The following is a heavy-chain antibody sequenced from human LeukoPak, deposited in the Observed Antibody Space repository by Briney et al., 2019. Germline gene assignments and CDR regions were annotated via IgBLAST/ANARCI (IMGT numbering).Heavy chain of an antibody. CDR3: ASSASYFAY. CDR2: TYYRSKWYN. V-gene: IGHV6-1*01. J-gene: IGHJ4*02. Sequence: SQTLSLTCAISGDSVSSNSATWNWVGQSPSRGLEWLGRTYYRSKWYNDYAVSVKSRITISPDTSKNQFSLQLNSVTPEDTAVYYCASSASYFAYWGQGTLVTVSS. CDR1: GDSVSSNSAT. D-gene: IGHD6-19*01.